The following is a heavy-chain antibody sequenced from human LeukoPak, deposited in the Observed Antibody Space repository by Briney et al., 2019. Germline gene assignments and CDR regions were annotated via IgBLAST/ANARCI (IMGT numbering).Heavy chain of an antibody. D-gene: IGHD5-24*01. CDR2: INPSGGST. V-gene: IGHV1-46*01. J-gene: IGHJ4*02. Sequence: GASVKVSCKASGYTFTSYYMHWVRQAPGQGLEWMGIINPSGGSTSYAQKFQGRVTMTRDTSTSTVYMELSSLRAEDTALYYCAKDTVGWLQFGPTFDYWGQGTLVTVSS. CDR3: AKDTVGWLQFGPTFDY. CDR1: GYTFTSYY.